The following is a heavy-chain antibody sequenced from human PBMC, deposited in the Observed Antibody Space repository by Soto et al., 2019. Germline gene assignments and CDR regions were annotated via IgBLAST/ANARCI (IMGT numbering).Heavy chain of an antibody. CDR2: IYYSGST. J-gene: IGHJ5*02. Sequence: SETLSLTCTVSGGSISSYYWSWIRQPPGKGLEWIGYIYYSGSTNYNPSLKSRVTISVDTSKNQFSLKLSSVTAADTAVYYCARGPPRVQWFDPWGLGTLVTVSS. CDR1: GGSISSYY. CDR3: ARGPPRVQWFDP. V-gene: IGHV4-59*01.